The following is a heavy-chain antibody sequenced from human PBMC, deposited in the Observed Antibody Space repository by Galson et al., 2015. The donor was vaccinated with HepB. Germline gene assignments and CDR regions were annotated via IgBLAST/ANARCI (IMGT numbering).Heavy chain of an antibody. CDR3: ARYRLVLGAFDI. CDR2: IYSGGST. D-gene: IGHD6-6*01. J-gene: IGHJ3*02. Sequence: SLRLSCAASGFTVSSNYMSWVRQAPAKGLEWVSVIYSGGSTYYADSVKGRFTISRDNSKNTLYLQMNSLRAEDTAVYYCARYRLVLGAFDIWGQGTMVTVSS. V-gene: IGHV3-53*01. CDR1: GFTVSSNY.